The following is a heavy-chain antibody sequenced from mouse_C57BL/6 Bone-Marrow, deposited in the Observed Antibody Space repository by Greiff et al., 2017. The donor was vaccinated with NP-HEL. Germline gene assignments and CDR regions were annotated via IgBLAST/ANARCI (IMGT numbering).Heavy chain of an antibody. V-gene: IGHV1-19*01. Sequence: DVQLQESGPVLVKPGASVKMSCKASGYTFTDYYMNWVKQSHGKSLEWIGVINPYNGGTSYNQKFKGKATLTVDKSSSTAYMELNSLTSEDSAVYYCARSYYSNYGFAYWGQGTLVTVSA. D-gene: IGHD2-5*01. J-gene: IGHJ3*01. CDR3: ARSYYSNYGFAY. CDR2: INPYNGGT. CDR1: GYTFTDYY.